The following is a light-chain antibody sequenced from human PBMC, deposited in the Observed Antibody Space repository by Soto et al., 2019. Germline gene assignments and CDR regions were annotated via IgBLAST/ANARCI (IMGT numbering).Light chain of an antibody. Sequence: QSVLTQPPSASGSPGQSVTISCTGTSSDVGGYNYVSWYQQHPGKAPKLMIYEVSKRPSGVPDRFSGSTSGNTASLTVSGLQAEDEANYYCSLYAGSNNYVFGTGTKVTVL. V-gene: IGLV2-8*01. CDR1: SSDVGGYNY. J-gene: IGLJ1*01. CDR3: SLYAGSNNYV. CDR2: EVS.